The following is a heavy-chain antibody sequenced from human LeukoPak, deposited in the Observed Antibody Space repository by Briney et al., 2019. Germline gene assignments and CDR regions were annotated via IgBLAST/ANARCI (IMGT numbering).Heavy chain of an antibody. CDR1: GDPNSTYY. D-gene: IGHD3-16*01. V-gene: IGHV4-59*08. Sequence: TSETLSLTCTLSGDPNSTYYWSWIRQPPGKGLEWIGYIYYSGSTNYNPSLKSRITISIDTSQNHFSLNLISVTAADTAIYYCAGGITPSYYYEAFWGRGATVTVSS. J-gene: IGHJ6*03. CDR3: AGGITPSYYYEAF. CDR2: IYYSGST.